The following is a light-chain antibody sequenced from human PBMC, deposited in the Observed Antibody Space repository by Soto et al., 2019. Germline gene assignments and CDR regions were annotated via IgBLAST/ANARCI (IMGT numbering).Light chain of an antibody. CDR2: EVT. CDR1: SSDVGGYNY. CDR3: SSYRSSITYV. Sequence: QSALTQPASVSGSPGQSITISCTGTSSDVGGYNYVSWYQQHPGKAPKLMIYEVTNRPSGVSKRFSGSKSGNTASLTISGLRAEDEADYYCSSYRSSITYVFGTGTKVTVL. J-gene: IGLJ1*01. V-gene: IGLV2-14*01.